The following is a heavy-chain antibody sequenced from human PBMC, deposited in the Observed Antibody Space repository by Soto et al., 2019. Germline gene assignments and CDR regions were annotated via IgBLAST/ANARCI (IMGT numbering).Heavy chain of an antibody. Sequence: GGSLRLSCAASGFTFSNYAMHWVRQAPGKGLEWLAVITYDGSNKYYADSVKGRLTISRDSSKNTLYLQMNSLTAEDTAVYYCAKPYSEFYYYYYMDVWGKGTTVTVSS. CDR2: ITYDGSNK. J-gene: IGHJ6*03. D-gene: IGHD2-15*01. V-gene: IGHV3-30*18. CDR1: GFTFSNYA. CDR3: AKPYSEFYYYYYMDV.